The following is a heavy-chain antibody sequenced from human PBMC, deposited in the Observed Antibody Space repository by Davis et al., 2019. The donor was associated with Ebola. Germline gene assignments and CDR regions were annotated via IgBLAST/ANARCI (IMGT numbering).Heavy chain of an antibody. Sequence: PGGSLRLSCAASGFTFSSYSMNWVRQAPGKGLEWVSSISSSSSYIYYADSVKGRFTISRDNAKNSLYLQMNSLRAEDTAVYYCARGSDYDFWSGYSWGQGTLVTVSS. D-gene: IGHD3-3*01. CDR3: ARGSDYDFWSGYS. CDR2: ISSSSSYI. CDR1: GFTFSSYS. V-gene: IGHV3-21*01. J-gene: IGHJ5*02.